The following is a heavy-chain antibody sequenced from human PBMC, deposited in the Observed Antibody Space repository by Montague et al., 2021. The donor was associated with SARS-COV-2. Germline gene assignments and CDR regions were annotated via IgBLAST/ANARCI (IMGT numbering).Heavy chain of an antibody. CDR2: IYHTRST. J-gene: IGHJ4*02. Sequence: SETLSLTCVVSGDSISTDNWWTWVRLPPGKGLEWVGEIYHTRSTKYKPSLKSRVAISVDTSKNQFSLRLTSVTAADTAFHYCVRHPHYDGLNGPPDFWDQGTLATVSS. CDR1: GDSISTDNW. V-gene: IGHV4-4*02. CDR3: VRHPHYDGLNGPPDF. D-gene: IGHD3-9*01.